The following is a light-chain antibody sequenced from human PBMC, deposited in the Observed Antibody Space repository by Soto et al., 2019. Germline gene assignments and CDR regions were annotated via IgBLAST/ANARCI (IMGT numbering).Light chain of an antibody. V-gene: IGLV2-23*01. CDR2: GGI. J-gene: IGLJ1*01. Sequence: QSALTQPASVSGSPGQSITISCTGTSSDVANFNFVSWYQQHPGKAPKLVIYGGIKRPSGISSRFSGSKSGNTASLTISGLQAEDEADYYCCSSPISSVPYVFGRGTKLTVL. CDR3: CSSPISSVPYV. CDR1: SSDVANFNF.